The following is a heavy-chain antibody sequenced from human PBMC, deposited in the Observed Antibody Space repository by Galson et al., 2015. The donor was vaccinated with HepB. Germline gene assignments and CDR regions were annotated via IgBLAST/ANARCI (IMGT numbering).Heavy chain of an antibody. J-gene: IGHJ6*02. CDR3: ARERFGEFVLDYGMDV. Sequence: SVKVSCKASGYTFTSYYMHWVRQAPGQGLEWMGIINPSGGSTSYAQKFQGRVTMTRDTSTSTVYMELSSLRSEDTAVYYCARERFGEFVLDYGMDVWGQGTTVTVSS. CDR1: GYTFTSYY. V-gene: IGHV1-46*03. D-gene: IGHD3-10*01. CDR2: INPSGGST.